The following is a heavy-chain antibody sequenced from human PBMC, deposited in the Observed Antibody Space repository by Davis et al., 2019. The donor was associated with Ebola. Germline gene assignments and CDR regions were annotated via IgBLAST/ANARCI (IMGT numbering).Heavy chain of an antibody. CDR3: ACTIFDAFDI. D-gene: IGHD3-3*01. V-gene: IGHV3-48*02. Sequence: GESLKISCAASGFTFSSYAMHWVRQAPGKGLEWVSYISSSSSTIYYADSVKGRFTISRDNAQNSLYLQMNSLRDEDTAVYYCACTIFDAFDIWGQGTMVTVSS. CDR2: ISSSSSTI. J-gene: IGHJ3*02. CDR1: GFTFSSYA.